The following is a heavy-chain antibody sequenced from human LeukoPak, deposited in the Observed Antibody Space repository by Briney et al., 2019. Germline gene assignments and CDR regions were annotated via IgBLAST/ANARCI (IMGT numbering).Heavy chain of an antibody. D-gene: IGHD2-15*01. CDR3: AKDRYCSGGSCYGGFDY. Sequence: GGSLSLSCAACGFTFSRYAMSWVRQARGKGLAWVSAISGSGGSTYYADSVKGRFTIYRDNSKNTLYLQMNSLRAEDTAVYYCAKDRYCSGGSCYGGFDYWGQGTLVTVSS. J-gene: IGHJ4*02. V-gene: IGHV3-23*01. CDR1: GFTFSRYA. CDR2: ISGSGGST.